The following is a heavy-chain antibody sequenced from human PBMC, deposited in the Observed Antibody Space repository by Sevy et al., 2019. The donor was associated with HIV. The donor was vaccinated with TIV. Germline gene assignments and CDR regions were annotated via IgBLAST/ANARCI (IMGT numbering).Heavy chain of an antibody. D-gene: IGHD2-2*01. CDR2: IKYDGSYK. Sequence: GGSLRLSCAASGFTFSDYGMHWVHQAPGKGLEWVAFIKYDGSYKLYADSVKGRFTISRDNSENTLNLQMESLRADETAVYYCAKDHCSSTSCSNRFDPWGQGTLVTVSS. J-gene: IGHJ5*02. V-gene: IGHV3-30*02. CDR1: GFTFSDYG. CDR3: AKDHCSSTSCSNRFDP.